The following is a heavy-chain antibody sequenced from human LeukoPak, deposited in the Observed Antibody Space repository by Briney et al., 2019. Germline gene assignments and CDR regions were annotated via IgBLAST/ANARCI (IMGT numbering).Heavy chain of an antibody. CDR1: GYTFTCYY. Sequence: ASVKVSCKASGYTFTCYYMHWVRQAPGQGLEWMGWINPNSGGTNYAQKFQGWVTMTRDTSISAAYMELSRLRSDDTAVYYCARSDFYCSGGSCYRYYFDYWGQGTLVTVSS. CDR3: ARSDFYCSGGSCYRYYFDY. J-gene: IGHJ4*02. V-gene: IGHV1-2*04. CDR2: INPNSGGT. D-gene: IGHD2-15*01.